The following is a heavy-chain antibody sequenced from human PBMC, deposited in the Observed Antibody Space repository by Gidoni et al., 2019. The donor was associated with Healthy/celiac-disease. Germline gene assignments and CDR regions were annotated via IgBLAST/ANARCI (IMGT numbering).Heavy chain of an antibody. CDR2: IYSGGST. CDR1: GFTVSSNY. CDR3: ARERESYSKGPDAFDI. J-gene: IGHJ3*02. Sequence: EVQLVESGGGLIQPGGSLRLSCAASGFTVSSNYMSWVRQAPGKGLEWVSVIYSGGSTDYADSVKGRFTISRDNSKNTLYLQMNSLRAEDTAVYYCARERESYSKGPDAFDIWGQGTMVTVSS. V-gene: IGHV3-53*01. D-gene: IGHD4-4*01.